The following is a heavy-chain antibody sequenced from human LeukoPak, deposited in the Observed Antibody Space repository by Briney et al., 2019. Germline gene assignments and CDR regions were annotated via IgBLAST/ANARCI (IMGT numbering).Heavy chain of an antibody. D-gene: IGHD3-22*01. Sequence: GGSLRLSCAASGFTFSNAWMSWVRQAPGKGLEWVGRIKSKTDGGTTDYAAPVKGRFTISRDDSKNTLYLQMNSLKSEDTAVYYCTTELDIRPNHYWGQGTLVTVSS. CDR2: IKSKTDGGTT. V-gene: IGHV3-15*01. CDR3: TTELDIRPNHY. CDR1: GFTFSNAW. J-gene: IGHJ4*02.